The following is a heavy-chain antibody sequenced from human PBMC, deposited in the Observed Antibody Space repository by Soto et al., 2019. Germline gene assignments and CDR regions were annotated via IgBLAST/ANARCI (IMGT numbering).Heavy chain of an antibody. CDR3: ARQFRVNDILTGWHVYYFDY. CDR2: IYYSGST. Sequence: PSETLSLTCTVSGGSISSGGYYWSWIRQHPGKGLEWIGYIYYSGSTYYNPSLKSRVTISVDTSKNQFSLKLSSVTAADTAVYYCARQFRVNDILTGWHVYYFDYWGQGTLVTVSS. J-gene: IGHJ4*02. CDR1: GGSISSGGYY. D-gene: IGHD3-9*01. V-gene: IGHV4-31*03.